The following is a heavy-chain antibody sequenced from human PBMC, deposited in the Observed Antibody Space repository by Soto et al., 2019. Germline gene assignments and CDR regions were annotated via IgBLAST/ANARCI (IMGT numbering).Heavy chain of an antibody. Sequence: QVPLVQSGAEVKKPGTSVKVSCKVSGHTVTDLSMHWARLAPGGGLEWMGRFDPEDGETIYAEKFQGRLTMTEDTSTDTAYMELNSLTYEDTALYYCATENTRRGLTLFGVVIAALYYWGQGTLVTVSS. CDR1: GHTVTDLS. CDR2: FDPEDGET. D-gene: IGHD3-3*01. V-gene: IGHV1-24*01. J-gene: IGHJ4*02. CDR3: ATENTRRGLTLFGVVIAALYY.